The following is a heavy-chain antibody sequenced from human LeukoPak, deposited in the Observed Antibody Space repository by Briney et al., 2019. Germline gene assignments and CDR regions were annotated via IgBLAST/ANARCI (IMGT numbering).Heavy chain of an antibody. J-gene: IGHJ4*02. CDR2: ISSSGSTI. Sequence: HPGGSLRLSCAVSGFTFSSYEMNWVRQAPGKGLEWVSYISSSGSTIYYADSVKGRFTISRDNAKNSLYLQMNSLRAEDTAVYYCAIDGLPDYYDSSGYYEGGFDYWGQGTLVTVSS. CDR3: AIDGLPDYYDSSGYYEGGFDY. V-gene: IGHV3-48*03. D-gene: IGHD3-22*01. CDR1: GFTFSSYE.